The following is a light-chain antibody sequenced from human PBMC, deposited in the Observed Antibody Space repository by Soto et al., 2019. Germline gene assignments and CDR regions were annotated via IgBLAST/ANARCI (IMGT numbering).Light chain of an antibody. J-gene: IGKJ4*01. CDR3: QQRSTWPLS. CDR2: DTS. V-gene: IGKV3-11*01. Sequence: EIVFTQSPATLALSPGERATLSCRASQSVRSYLAWYQQKPGQAPRLLIYDTSNRATGIPARFSGSGSGTDFSLTINSLEPEDFAVYYCQQRSTWPLSFGGGTRVEI. CDR1: QSVRSY.